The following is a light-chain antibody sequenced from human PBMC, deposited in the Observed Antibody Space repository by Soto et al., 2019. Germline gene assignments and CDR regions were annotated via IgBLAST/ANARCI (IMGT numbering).Light chain of an antibody. CDR2: GAS. CDR1: QSVSSSY. CDR3: QQYGSSQGLT. J-gene: IGKJ4*01. V-gene: IGKV3-20*01. Sequence: EIVLTQSPGTLSLSPGERATLSCRASQSVSSSYLAWYQQKPGQAPRLLIYGASSRATGIPDRFSGSGSGTDFTLTISRLEPEDFAVYYCQQYGSSQGLTFGGGTKVDI.